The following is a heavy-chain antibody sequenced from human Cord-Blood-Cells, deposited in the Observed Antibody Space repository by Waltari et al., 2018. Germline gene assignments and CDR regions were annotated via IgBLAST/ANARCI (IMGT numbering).Heavy chain of an antibody. CDR1: GGTFSSYA. Sequence: QVQLVQSGAEVTKPGSSVKVSCKASGGTFSSYAISWVRQAPGQGLEWMGGIIPICSTANYAPKFQGRVTITADESTSTAYMELSSLRSEDTAVYYCARDLSRGYDDAFDIWGQGTMVTVSS. CDR3: ARDLSRGYDDAFDI. V-gene: IGHV1-69*01. CDR2: IIPICSTA. J-gene: IGHJ3*02. D-gene: IGHD5-12*01.